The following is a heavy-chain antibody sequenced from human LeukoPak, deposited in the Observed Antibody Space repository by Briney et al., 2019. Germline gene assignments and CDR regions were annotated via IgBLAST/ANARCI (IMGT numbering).Heavy chain of an antibody. CDR1: GGSINGYY. Sequence: SETLSLTCTVSGGSINGYYWSWIRQPPGNGLEWIAYMYYSGGTKYNPSLKSRVTISVDPSKNQFFLKLNSVTAADAAVYYCARVSGSVTTINFDPWGQGTLVTVSS. J-gene: IGHJ5*02. CDR2: MYYSGGT. D-gene: IGHD4-17*01. V-gene: IGHV4-59*01. CDR3: ARVSGSVTTINFDP.